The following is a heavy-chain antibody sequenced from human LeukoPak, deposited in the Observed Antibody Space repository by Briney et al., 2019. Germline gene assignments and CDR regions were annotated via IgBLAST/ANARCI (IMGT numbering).Heavy chain of an antibody. CDR2: ISGSGGST. D-gene: IGHD3-22*01. Sequence: SWVRQAPGKGLEWVSAISGSGGSTYYADSVKGRFTISRDNSKNTLYLQMNSLRAEDTAVYYCAKVIIKYYYDSSGYWYWGQGTLVTVSS. J-gene: IGHJ4*02. CDR3: AKVIIKYYYDSSGYWY. V-gene: IGHV3-23*01.